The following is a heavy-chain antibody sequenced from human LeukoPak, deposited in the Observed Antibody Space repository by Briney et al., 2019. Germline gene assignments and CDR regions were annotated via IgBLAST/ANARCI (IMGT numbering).Heavy chain of an antibody. Sequence: PGGSLRLSCAASGFTFSSYAMSWVRQAPGKGLEWVSAISGSGDSTYYADSVKGRFTISRDHSKNTLYLQMNSLRAEDTAVYYCAKAGAVVVVAAKYFDYWGQGTLVTVSS. CDR1: GFTFSSYA. D-gene: IGHD2-15*01. CDR2: ISGSGDST. J-gene: IGHJ4*02. V-gene: IGHV3-23*01. CDR3: AKAGAVVVVAAKYFDY.